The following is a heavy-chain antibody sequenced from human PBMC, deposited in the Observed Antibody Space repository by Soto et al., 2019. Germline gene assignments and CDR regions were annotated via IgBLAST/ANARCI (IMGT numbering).Heavy chain of an antibody. V-gene: IGHV4-59*12. Sequence: KSSDTLSLTCSVSGGTISSYYWSWIRQPPGKGLEWIGYIYSRGTTSYNPSLKSRATILVDTSKNQFSLRLTSVTATDTAVYYCATGRISRGLDVWGQGTTVTAP. CDR3: ATGRISRGLDV. J-gene: IGHJ6*02. CDR2: IYSRGTT. CDR1: GGTISSYY.